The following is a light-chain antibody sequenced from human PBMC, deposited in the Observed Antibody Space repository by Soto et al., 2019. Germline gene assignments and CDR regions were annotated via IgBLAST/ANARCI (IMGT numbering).Light chain of an antibody. CDR3: QQYGSSPWT. J-gene: IGKJ1*01. V-gene: IGKV3-20*01. Sequence: PGERATLSCRASQSVRSGSIAWYQQKLGQAPRLLIYDASSRATGIPDRFSGSGSGTDFTLTISRLEPEDFAVYHCQQYGSSPWTFGQGTKVDIK. CDR1: QSVRSGS. CDR2: DAS.